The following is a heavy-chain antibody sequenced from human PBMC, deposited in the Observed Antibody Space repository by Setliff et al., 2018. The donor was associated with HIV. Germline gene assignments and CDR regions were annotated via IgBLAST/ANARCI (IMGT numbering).Heavy chain of an antibody. Sequence: SETLSLTCAVYVGSFSDYFWTWIRQTPGKGLEWIGEINHSGVTSYNPSLKSRVTISLDTSKNHFSLQLGSVTAADTSVYYFARGSGRFCSGGRCSAFDYWGQGTLVTVSS. D-gene: IGHD2-15*01. V-gene: IGHV4-34*01. J-gene: IGHJ4*02. CDR2: INHSGVT. CDR3: ARGSGRFCSGGRCSAFDY. CDR1: VGSFSDYF.